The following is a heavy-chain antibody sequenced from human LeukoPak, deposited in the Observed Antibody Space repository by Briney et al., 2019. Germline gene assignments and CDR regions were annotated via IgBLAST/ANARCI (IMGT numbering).Heavy chain of an antibody. V-gene: IGHV1-69*04. CDR3: AREDEQLVLI. CDR1: GYTFTNYG. Sequence: GASVKVSCKASGYTFTNYGITWVRQAPGQGLEWMGRIIPILGIANYAQKFQGRVTITADKSTSTAYMELSSLRSEDTAVYYCAREDEQLVLIWGQGTLVTVSS. D-gene: IGHD6-13*01. J-gene: IGHJ4*02. CDR2: IIPILGIA.